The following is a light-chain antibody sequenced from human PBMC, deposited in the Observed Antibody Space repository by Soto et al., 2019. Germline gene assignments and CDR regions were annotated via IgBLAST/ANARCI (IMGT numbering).Light chain of an antibody. CDR2: DVS. V-gene: IGKV3-11*01. CDR3: QHRSGWPPWT. CDR1: QSVSTY. J-gene: IGKJ1*01. Sequence: EIVLTQSPATLSLSQGERATLSCRASQSVSTYLAWYQQKPGQAPRLLIYDVSDRATGIPARFSGSGSGTNFTLTISGLEPEDFAVYYCQHRSGWPPWTFGQGTKVQI.